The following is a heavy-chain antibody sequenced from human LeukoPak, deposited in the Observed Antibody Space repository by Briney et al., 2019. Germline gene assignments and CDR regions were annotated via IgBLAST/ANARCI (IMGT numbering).Heavy chain of an antibody. J-gene: IGHJ4*02. CDR3: ASGDAIAAARLYYFDY. CDR1: GGSISSGSYY. Sequence: SETLSLTCTVSGGSISSGSYYWSWIRQPAGKGLEWIGRIYTSGSTNYNPSLKSRVTISVDTSKNQFSLKLSSVTAADTAVYYCASGDAIAAARLYYFDYWGQGTLVTVSS. CDR2: IYTSGST. V-gene: IGHV4-61*02. D-gene: IGHD6-13*01.